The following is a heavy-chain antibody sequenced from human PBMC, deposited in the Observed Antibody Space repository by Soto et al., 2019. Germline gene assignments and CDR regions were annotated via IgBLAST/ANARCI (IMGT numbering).Heavy chain of an antibody. J-gene: IGHJ4*02. CDR2: IIPLFGTA. CDR1: GVTFSSET. CDR3: ATELGENPASPFDA. V-gene: IGHV1-69*01. Sequence: QVQLVQSGADVKKPGSSVKVSCQASGVTFSSETLGWVRQAPGQGLEWVAGIIPLFGTASYAQKFQGRVTITADESTSTVYMELSSLRSDDTAVYFCATELGENPASPFDAWGQGTLVTVSS. D-gene: IGHD3-10*01.